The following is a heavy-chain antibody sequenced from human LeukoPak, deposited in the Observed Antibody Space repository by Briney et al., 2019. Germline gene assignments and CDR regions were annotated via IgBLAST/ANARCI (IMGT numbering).Heavy chain of an antibody. CDR3: AKDRDYDFWSGLVDY. CDR1: GFTFSSYA. V-gene: IGHV3-23*01. D-gene: IGHD3-3*01. J-gene: IGHJ4*02. Sequence: GGSPRLSCAASGFTFSSYAMSWVRQAPGKGLEWVSAISGSGGSTYYADSVKGRFTISRDNSKNTLYLQMNSLRAEDTAVYYCAKDRDYDFWSGLVDYWGQGTLVTVSS. CDR2: ISGSGGST.